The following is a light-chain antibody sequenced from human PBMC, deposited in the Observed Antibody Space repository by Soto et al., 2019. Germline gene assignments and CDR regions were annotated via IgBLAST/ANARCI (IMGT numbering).Light chain of an antibody. V-gene: IGKV3-11*01. CDR2: DAS. CDR3: QQRSNWPWT. Sequence: EIVMTQSPATLSVSPGERATLSCRASQSVSSNLAWYQQKPGQAPRLLIYDASNRATGIPARFSGSGSGTDCTLTISSLEPEDFAVYYCQQRSNWPWTLGQGTKVDIK. J-gene: IGKJ1*01. CDR1: QSVSSN.